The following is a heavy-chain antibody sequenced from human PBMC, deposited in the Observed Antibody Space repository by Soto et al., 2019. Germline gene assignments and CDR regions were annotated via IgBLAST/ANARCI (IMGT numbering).Heavy chain of an antibody. CDR1: GGSISSGSYH. V-gene: IGHV4-31*03. D-gene: IGHD1-26*01. CDR2: IYYSGSS. Sequence: SETLSLTCTVSGGSISSGSYHWSWIRQHPGKGLEWIGNIYYSGSSYYNPSLKSRATISIDTSKHQFSLRLGSVPAADRAVYYCARGGGSSYYPRHDCWGRGTLVTVSS. CDR3: ARGGGSSYYPRHDC. J-gene: IGHJ4*02.